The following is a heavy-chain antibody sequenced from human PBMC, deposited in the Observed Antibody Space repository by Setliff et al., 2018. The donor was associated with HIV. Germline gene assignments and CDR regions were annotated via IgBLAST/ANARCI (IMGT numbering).Heavy chain of an antibody. CDR3: ASVGEGCLQLYYFDI. CDR2: INTSGGST. V-gene: IGHV1-46*01. J-gene: IGHJ4*02. CDR1: GYTFTSYH. D-gene: IGHD4-17*01. Sequence: GASVKVSCKASGYTFTSYHIHWVRQAPGQGLAWMGVINTSGGSTSYAQKFQGRVTVTRGTSPGTVYMELSGLGVEDTAMYYCASVGEGCLQLYYFDIWGQGTLVTVSS.